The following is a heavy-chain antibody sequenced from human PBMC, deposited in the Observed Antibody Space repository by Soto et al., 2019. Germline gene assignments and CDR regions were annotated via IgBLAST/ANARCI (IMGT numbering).Heavy chain of an antibody. V-gene: IGHV4-30-2*01. J-gene: IGHJ4*02. Sequence: QLQLQEYASGLVKPSQTLSLTCAVSGGSISSGGYSWSWIRQPPGKGLEWIGYIYHSGSTYYNPSLKSRVNLSVDRAKNQFSLKLSSVTAADTAVYYCAAGGGLPRYYWGQGTLVTVSS. D-gene: IGHD5-12*01. CDR3: AAGGGLPRYY. CDR1: GGSISSGGYS. CDR2: IYHSGST.